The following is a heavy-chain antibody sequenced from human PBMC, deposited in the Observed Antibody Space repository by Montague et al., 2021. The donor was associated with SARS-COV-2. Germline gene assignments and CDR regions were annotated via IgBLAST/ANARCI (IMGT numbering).Heavy chain of an antibody. V-gene: IGHV4-59*01. CDR3: ARGSYGPDASDI. J-gene: IGHJ3*02. Sequence: SETLSLTCTVSGGSISSYYWSWIRQPPGKGLGWIGYIYYSGSTNXNPSLKSRVTISLDTSKNQFSLKLNSVTAADTAVYYCARGSYGPDASDIWGQGTMVTVSS. D-gene: IGHD5-18*01. CDR1: GGSISSYY. CDR2: IYYSGST.